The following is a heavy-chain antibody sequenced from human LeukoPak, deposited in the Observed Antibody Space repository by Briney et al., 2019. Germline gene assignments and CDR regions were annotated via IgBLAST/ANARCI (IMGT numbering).Heavy chain of an antibody. J-gene: IGHJ5*02. D-gene: IGHD5-18*01. V-gene: IGHV4-59*12. CDR3: ARGGDPGRIQLWFNWFDP. Sequence: SETLSLTCTVSGGSISSYYWSWIRQPPGKGLEWIGYIYYSGSTNYNPSLKSRVTISVDTSKNQFSLKLSSVTAADTAVYYCARGGDPGRIQLWFNWFDPWGQGTLVTVSS. CDR2: IYYSGST. CDR1: GGSISSYY.